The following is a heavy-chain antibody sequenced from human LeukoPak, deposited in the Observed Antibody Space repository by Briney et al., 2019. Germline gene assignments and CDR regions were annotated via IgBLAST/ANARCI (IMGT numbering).Heavy chain of an antibody. Sequence: ASVKVSCKASGYTFTSYGISWVRQAPGQGLEWMGWISAYNGNTNYAQKFQGRVTLTTDTSTSTAYMALNSLTYDDTAVYYCARGIGSSWYWNWFDSWGQGTLVTVSS. V-gene: IGHV1-18*01. CDR2: ISAYNGNT. D-gene: IGHD6-13*01. CDR1: GYTFTSYG. J-gene: IGHJ5*01. CDR3: ARGIGSSWYWNWFDS.